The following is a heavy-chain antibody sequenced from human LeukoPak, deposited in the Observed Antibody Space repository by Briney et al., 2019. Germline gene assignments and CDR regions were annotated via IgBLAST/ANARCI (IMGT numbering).Heavy chain of an antibody. CDR3: ARSGIAAAGTHFGY. J-gene: IGHJ4*02. CDR2: ISGIGSTI. V-gene: IGHV3-11*01. Sequence: GGSLRLSCAASGFTFSDYYIICIREGPGKGLEGGSYISGIGSTIYYADSVKGRFTIYRDNAKNSLYLKMNSVRAEATAVYYCARSGIAAAGTHFGYWGQGTLVTVSS. D-gene: IGHD6-13*01. CDR1: GFTFSDYY.